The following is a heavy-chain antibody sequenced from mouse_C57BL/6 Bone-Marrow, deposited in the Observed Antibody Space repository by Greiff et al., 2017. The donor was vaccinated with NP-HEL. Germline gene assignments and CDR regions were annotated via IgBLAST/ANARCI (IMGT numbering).Heavy chain of an antibody. J-gene: IGHJ4*01. CDR2: INPNYGTT. D-gene: IGHD1-1*01. Sequence: EVKLQQSGPELVKPGASVKISCKASGYSFTDYNMNWVKQSNGKSLEWIGVINPNYGTTSYNQKFKGKATLTVDQSSSTAYMQLNSLTSEDSAVYYCARGITTVVATPYYYAMDYWGQGTSVTVSS. V-gene: IGHV1-39*01. CDR1: GYSFTDYN. CDR3: ARGITTVVATPYYYAMDY.